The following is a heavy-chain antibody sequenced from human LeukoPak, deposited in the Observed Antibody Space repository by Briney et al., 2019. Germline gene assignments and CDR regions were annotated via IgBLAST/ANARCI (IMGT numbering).Heavy chain of an antibody. CDR2: INPSGGST. J-gene: IGHJ4*02. CDR1: GYTFTSYY. Sequence: ASVKVSCKASGYTFTSYYMHWVRQAPGQGLEWMGIINPSGGSTSYAQKFQGRVTITADESTSTAYMELSSLRSEDTAVYYCARDEGGYNRPFDYWGQGTLVTVSS. CDR3: ARDEGGYNRPFDY. D-gene: IGHD5-24*01. V-gene: IGHV1-46*01.